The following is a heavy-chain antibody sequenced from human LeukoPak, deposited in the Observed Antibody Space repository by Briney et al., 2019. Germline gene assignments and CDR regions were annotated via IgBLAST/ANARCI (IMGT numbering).Heavy chain of an antibody. J-gene: IGHJ4*02. CDR1: GGSLSGYF. D-gene: IGHD6-6*01. Sequence: PSETLSLTCAVYGGSLSGYFWSWIRQPPGKGLEWIGEISDSGSINFNPSLKSRVTISVDTAKNQFSLKLNSVTAADTAVYYCASGSKGPRLLYWGQGTLVTVSS. CDR2: ISDSGSI. V-gene: IGHV4-34*01. CDR3: ASGSKGPRLLY.